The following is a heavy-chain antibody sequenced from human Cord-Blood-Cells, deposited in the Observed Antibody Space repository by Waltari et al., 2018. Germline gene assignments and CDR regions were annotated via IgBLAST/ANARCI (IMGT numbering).Heavy chain of an antibody. V-gene: IGHV3-74*01. CDR3: ARTYSGSSKYAFDI. Sequence: EVQLVESGGGLVQPGGSLRLSCAASGFTFSSYWMHWVRQAPGKGLVLVSRSNSNGSSTSYANSVKGRFTISRDNAKNTLYLQMNSLRAEDTAVYYCARTYSGSSKYAFDIWGQGTMGTVSS. D-gene: IGHD1-26*01. CDR2: SNSNGSST. J-gene: IGHJ3*02. CDR1: GFTFSSYW.